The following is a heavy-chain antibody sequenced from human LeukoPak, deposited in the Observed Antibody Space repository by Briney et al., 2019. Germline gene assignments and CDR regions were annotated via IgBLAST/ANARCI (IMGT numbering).Heavy chain of an antibody. CDR2: IYPGDSDT. Sequence: GESLKISCKGSGYIFTSYWIGWVRQLPGKGLEWMGIIYPGDSDTRYSPSFQGQVTISADKSISTAYLQWSSLKASDTAMYYCARGRDGYSFGFDYWGQGTLVTVSS. J-gene: IGHJ4*02. CDR3: ARGRDGYSFGFDY. V-gene: IGHV5-51*01. CDR1: GYIFTSYW. D-gene: IGHD5-24*01.